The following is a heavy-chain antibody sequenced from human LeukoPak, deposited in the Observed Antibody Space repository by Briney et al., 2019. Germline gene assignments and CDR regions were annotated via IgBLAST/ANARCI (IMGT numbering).Heavy chain of an antibody. CDR1: GYSISSGYY. CDR3: ASNPNCSSASCYVWPSYNWFDP. CDR2: IYHSGRT. J-gene: IGHJ5*02. Sequence: PSETLSLTCAVSGYSISSGYYWGWIRQPPGKGLEWIGSIYHSGRTYYNPSLKSRVTISVDTSKNQFSLKLSSVTAADTAVYYCASNPNCSSASCYVWPSYNWFDPWGQGTLVTVSS. D-gene: IGHD2-2*01. V-gene: IGHV4-38-2*01.